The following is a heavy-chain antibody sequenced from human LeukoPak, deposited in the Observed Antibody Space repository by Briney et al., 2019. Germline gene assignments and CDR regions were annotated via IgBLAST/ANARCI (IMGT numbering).Heavy chain of an antibody. J-gene: IGHJ3*02. D-gene: IGHD2-8*01. CDR2: ISTSSSYI. CDR3: AKDRSAPHMLWNAFDI. CDR1: GLTFDDYG. V-gene: IGHV3-21*01. Sequence: PGGSLRLSCAASGLTFDDYGMSWVRQAPGKGLEWVSSISTSSSYIYYAHSVKGRFTISRDNAKNSLYLQMNSLRAEDTAMYYCAKDRSAPHMLWNAFDIWGQGTMVTVSS.